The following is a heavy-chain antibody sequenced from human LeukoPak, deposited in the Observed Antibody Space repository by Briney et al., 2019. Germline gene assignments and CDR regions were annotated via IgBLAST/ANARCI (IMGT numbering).Heavy chain of an antibody. CDR2: FDPEDGET. V-gene: IGHV1-24*01. Sequence: ASVKVSCKVSGYTLTELSMHWVRQAPGKGLEWMGGFDPEDGETIYAQKFQGRVTMTEDTSTDTAYMELSSLRSEDTAVYYCVLYYYDSSGYYFDYWGQGTLVTVSS. CDR1: GYTLTELS. D-gene: IGHD3-22*01. CDR3: VLYYYDSSGYYFDY. J-gene: IGHJ4*02.